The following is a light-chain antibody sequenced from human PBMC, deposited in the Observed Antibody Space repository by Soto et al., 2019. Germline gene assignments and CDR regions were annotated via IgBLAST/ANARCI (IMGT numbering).Light chain of an antibody. CDR3: QQYGSSGT. CDR2: GAS. J-gene: IGKJ1*01. CDR1: PSVANF. Sequence: EIVLTQSPATLSLSPGERATLSCRASPSVANFVAWYQQKPGQAPRLLIYGASNRATGIPDRFSGSGSGTDFTLTISRLEPEDFAVYYCQQYGSSGTFGQGTKVDNK. V-gene: IGKV3-20*01.